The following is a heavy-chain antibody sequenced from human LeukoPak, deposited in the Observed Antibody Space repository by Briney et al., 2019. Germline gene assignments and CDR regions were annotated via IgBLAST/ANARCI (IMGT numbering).Heavy chain of an antibody. CDR2: IYYSGST. J-gene: IGHJ4*02. CDR1: GGSISSYY. CDR3: ARDPFECSSTSCYHNY. Sequence: PSETLSLTCTVSGGSISSYYWSWIREPPGKGLEWLGYIYYSGSTNYNPSLKSRVTISVDTSKNQFSLKVTSVTAADTAVYYCARDPFECSSTSCYHNYWGQGTLVTVSS. D-gene: IGHD2-2*01. V-gene: IGHV4-59*12.